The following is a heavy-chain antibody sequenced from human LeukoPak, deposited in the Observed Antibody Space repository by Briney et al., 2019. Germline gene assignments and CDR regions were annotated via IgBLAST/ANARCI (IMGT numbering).Heavy chain of an antibody. V-gene: IGHV4-59*01. CDR3: AREYFSANYFFYYMDV. J-gene: IGHJ6*03. CDR2: IDHSGST. Sequence: SETLSLTCTVSGGSFSRYFWTWIRQTPGKGLEWIGCIDHSGSTNYSPSLQSRVTISIDTSKNQFSLKLNSVTAADTAVYYCAREYFSANYFFYYMDVWGTGTTVTVSS. D-gene: IGHD3-3*01. CDR1: GGSFSRYF.